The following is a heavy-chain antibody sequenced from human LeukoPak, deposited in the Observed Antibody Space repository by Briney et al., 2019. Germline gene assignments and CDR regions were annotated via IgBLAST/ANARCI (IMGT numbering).Heavy chain of an antibody. CDR2: IYSGGST. CDR1: GFTVSSNY. V-gene: IGHV3-53*01. Sequence: PGGSLRLSCAASGFTVSSNYMSWVRQAPGKGLEWVSVIYSGGSTYYADSVKGRFTISRDNSKNTLYLQMNSLRAEDTAVYYCARDLGNSDFDYWGQGTLVTVSS. CDR3: ARDLGNSDFDY. D-gene: IGHD4-23*01. J-gene: IGHJ4*02.